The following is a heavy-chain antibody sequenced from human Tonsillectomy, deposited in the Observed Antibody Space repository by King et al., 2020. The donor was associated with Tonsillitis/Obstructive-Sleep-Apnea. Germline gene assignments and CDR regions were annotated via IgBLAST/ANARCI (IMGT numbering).Heavy chain of an antibody. CDR2: ISYDGSNK. J-gene: IGHJ6*02. Sequence: QLVQSGGGVVQPGRSLRLSCAASGFTFSSYDMHWVRQAPGKGLEWVAVISYDGSNKYYVDSVKGRFTISRDNSKNTLYLQMNSLRAEDTALYYCAKDFLGVVTILGGRVEYYGMDVWGQGTTVTVSS. CDR1: GFTFSSYD. V-gene: IGHV3-30*18. CDR3: AKDFLGVVTILGGRVEYYGMDV. D-gene: IGHD3-3*01.